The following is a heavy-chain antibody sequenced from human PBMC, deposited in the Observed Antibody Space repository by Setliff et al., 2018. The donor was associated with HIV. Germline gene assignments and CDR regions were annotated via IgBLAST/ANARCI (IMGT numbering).Heavy chain of an antibody. V-gene: IGHV3-7*01. Sequence: PGGSLRLSCAASGFTFSTYWMIWVRQAPGKGLEWVAKIKQDGSEEYYVDSVKGRFTISRDNAKNSVYLQMNSLRVEDTAMYYCTKDHLSGWASDCWGQGTQVTVSS. CDR2: IKQDGSEE. J-gene: IGHJ4*02. CDR3: TKDHLSGWASDC. CDR1: GFTFSTYW. D-gene: IGHD6-19*01.